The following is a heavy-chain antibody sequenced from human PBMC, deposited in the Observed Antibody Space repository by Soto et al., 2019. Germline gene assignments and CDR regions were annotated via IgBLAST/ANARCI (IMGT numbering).Heavy chain of an antibody. J-gene: IGHJ6*02. D-gene: IGHD2-21*02. V-gene: IGHV5-51*01. Sequence: LKISCKGSGYSFTSYWIGWVRQMPGKGLEWMGIIYPGDSDTRYSPSLQGQVTISADKSISTAYLQWSSLKASDTAMYYCARQYCGGGCYSLSRYYYYYYGMDVWGQGTTVTVSS. CDR3: ARQYCGGGCYSLSRYYYYYYGMDV. CDR2: IYPGDSDT. CDR1: GYSFTSYW.